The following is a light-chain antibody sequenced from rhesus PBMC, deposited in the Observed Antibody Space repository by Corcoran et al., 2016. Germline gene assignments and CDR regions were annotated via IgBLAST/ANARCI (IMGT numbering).Light chain of an antibody. CDR1: QSVSSS. Sequence: EIVMTQSPATLSLSPGESATLSCRASQSVSSSLAWYQQKPGQAPRLLRYGASSRATGIPDRFSGSGSGTDFTLTISSLEPEDVAVYYCLQHSNWSLTFGGGTKVELK. V-gene: IGKV3-24*01. J-gene: IGKJ4*01. CDR3: LQHSNWSLT. CDR2: GAS.